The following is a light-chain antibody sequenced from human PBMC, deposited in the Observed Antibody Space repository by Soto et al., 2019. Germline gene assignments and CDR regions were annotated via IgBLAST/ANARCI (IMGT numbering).Light chain of an antibody. CDR1: SSDVGSYNL. Sequence: QSALTQPASVSGSPGQSITISCTGTSSDVGSYNLVSWYQQHPGKAPKLMIYEGSKRPSGVSNRFSGSKSSNTASLTISGLQAEDEADYYCCSYAGSSIHVVFGGGTKLTVL. J-gene: IGLJ2*01. CDR3: CSYAGSSIHVV. V-gene: IGLV2-23*01. CDR2: EGS.